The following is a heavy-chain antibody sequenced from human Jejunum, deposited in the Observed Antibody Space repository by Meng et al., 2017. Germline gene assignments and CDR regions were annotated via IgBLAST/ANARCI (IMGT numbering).Heavy chain of an antibody. V-gene: IGHV1-2*06. CDR1: VYTCCDCY. D-gene: IGHD6-19*01. J-gene: IGHJ4*02. CDR3: ARALGAVAGLDS. CDR2: IDQHTRSR. Sequence: QVNVEHSVSGFGRPRTSGTVSCKSSVYTCCDCYKSYWRQARRHALECMERIDQHTRSRNSAQEFSGKVTMTRETYITTAYFALYRLSFAATAVYYCARALGAVAGLDSWGQGTLVTVSS.